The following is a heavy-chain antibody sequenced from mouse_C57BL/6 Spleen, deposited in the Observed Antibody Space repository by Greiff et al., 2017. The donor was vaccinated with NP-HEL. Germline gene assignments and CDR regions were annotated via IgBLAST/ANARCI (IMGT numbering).Heavy chain of an antibody. V-gene: IGHV1-15*01. CDR2: IDPETGGT. CDR3: TRESYYGSSPWYFDY. D-gene: IGHD1-1*01. Sequence: VQLQQSGAELVRPGASVTLSCKASGYTFTDYEMHWVKQTPVHGLEWIGAIDPETGGTAYNQKFKGKAILTADKSSSTAYMELRSLTSEDSAVYYCTRESYYGSSPWYFDYWGQGTTLTVSS. J-gene: IGHJ2*01. CDR1: GYTFTDYE.